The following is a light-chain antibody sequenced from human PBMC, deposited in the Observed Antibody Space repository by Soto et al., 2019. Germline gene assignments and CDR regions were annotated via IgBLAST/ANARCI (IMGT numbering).Light chain of an antibody. Sequence: DIQMTQSPSTLSASVGDRVTITCWASQDIGTWLAWYQQKPEKAPKVLIYRASHLESGVPSRFSASGSGTEFSLTINSLQADDFATYYCQQYHIYSWTFGQGTKVDIK. CDR1: QDIGTW. CDR2: RAS. J-gene: IGKJ1*01. CDR3: QQYHIYSWT. V-gene: IGKV1-5*03.